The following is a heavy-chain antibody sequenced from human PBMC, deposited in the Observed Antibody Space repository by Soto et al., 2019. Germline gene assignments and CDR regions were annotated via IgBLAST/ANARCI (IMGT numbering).Heavy chain of an antibody. J-gene: IGHJ4*02. D-gene: IGHD3-10*01. CDR2: IGGSGGNT. Sequence: GGSLRLSCAASGFTFNNYPMSWVRQAPGKGLEWVSTIGGSGGNTYYTDSVKGRFTISRDNSKNTLYLQMDSLRAEDTAVYYCAKREAYYGSGKYYFDYWGQGTLVTSPQ. CDR3: AKREAYYGSGKYYFDY. CDR1: GFTFNNYP. V-gene: IGHV3-23*01.